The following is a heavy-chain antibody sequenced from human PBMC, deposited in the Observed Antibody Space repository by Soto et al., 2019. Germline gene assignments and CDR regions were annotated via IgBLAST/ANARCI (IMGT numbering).Heavy chain of an antibody. V-gene: IGHV1-24*01. CDR2: FDPEDGET. CDR1: GYTLTELS. D-gene: IGHD3-22*01. CDR3: TSPDSSGYPNWYFDL. Sequence: GASVKVSCKVSGYTLTELSMHWVRQAPGKGLEWMGGFDPEDGETIYAQKFQGRVTMTEDTSTDTAYMELSSLRSEDTAVYYCTSPDSSGYPNWYFDLWGRGTLVTVSS. J-gene: IGHJ2*01.